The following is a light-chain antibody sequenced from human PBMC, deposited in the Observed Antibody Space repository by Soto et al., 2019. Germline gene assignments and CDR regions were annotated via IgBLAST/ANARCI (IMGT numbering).Light chain of an antibody. J-gene: IGKJ1*01. V-gene: IGKV1-12*01. CDR1: QGISSW. CDR2: KAS. CDR3: QQYNNWPQT. Sequence: DIQMTQSPSSVSASVGDRVTITCRASQGISSWLAWYQQKPGKAPKLLIYKASTLKSGVPSRFSGSGSGTEFTLTISSLQSEDFAVYYCQQYNNWPQTFGQGTKV.